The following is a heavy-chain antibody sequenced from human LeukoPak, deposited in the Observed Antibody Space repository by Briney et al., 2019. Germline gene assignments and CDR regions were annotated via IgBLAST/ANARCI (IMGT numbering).Heavy chain of an antibody. CDR1: GYTFTSYT. V-gene: IGHV1-3*01. CDR3: AGGDYVRYYYGMDV. CDR2: INAGNGNT. D-gene: IGHD4-17*01. J-gene: IGHJ6*02. Sequence: VSVKVSCKASGYTFTSYTMHWVRQAPGQRLEWMGWINAGNGNTKYSQKFQGRVTITRDTSASTAYMELSSLRSEDTAVYYCAGGDYVRYYYGMDVWGQGTTVTVSS.